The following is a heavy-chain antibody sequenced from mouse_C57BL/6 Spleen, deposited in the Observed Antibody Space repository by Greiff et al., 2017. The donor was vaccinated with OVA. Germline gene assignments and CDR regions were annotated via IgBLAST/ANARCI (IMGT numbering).Heavy chain of an antibody. D-gene: IGHD3-1*01. CDR2: IDPSDSET. Sequence: QVQLQQPGAELVRPGSSVKLSCKASGYTFTSYWMHWVKQRPIQGLEWIGNIDPSDSETHYNQKFKDKATLTVDKSSSTAYMQLSSLTSEDSAVYYCARSARANAWFAYWGQGTLVTVSA. CDR1: GYTFTSYW. CDR3: ARSARANAWFAY. J-gene: IGHJ3*01. V-gene: IGHV1-52*01.